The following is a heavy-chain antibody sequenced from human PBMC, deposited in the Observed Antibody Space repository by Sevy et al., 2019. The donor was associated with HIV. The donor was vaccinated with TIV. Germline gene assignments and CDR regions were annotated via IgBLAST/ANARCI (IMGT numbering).Heavy chain of an antibody. V-gene: IGHV1-24*01. CDR1: GYTLTELS. J-gene: IGHJ6*02. D-gene: IGHD6-19*01. CDR3: ATEQGYSSGWYADMDV. CDR2: FDPEDGET. Sequence: ASVKVSCKVSGYTLTELSMHWVRQAPGKGLEWMGGFDPEDGETIYAQKFQGRVTMTEDTSTDTAYMELSSLRSEDTAVYYCATEQGYSSGWYADMDVWGQGTTVTVSS.